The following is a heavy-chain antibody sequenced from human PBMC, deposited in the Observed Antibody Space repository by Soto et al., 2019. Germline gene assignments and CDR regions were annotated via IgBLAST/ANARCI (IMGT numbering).Heavy chain of an antibody. D-gene: IGHD1-20*01. CDR2: IIPILGIA. V-gene: IGHV1-69*02. J-gene: IGHJ5*02. CDR1: GGTVSSYT. Sequence: QVQLVQSGAEVKKPGSSVKVSCKASGGTVSSYTISWVRQAPGQGLEWMGRIIPILGIANYAQKFQGRVTITADKSTNTAYMELSSLRSEDTAVYYCARGGGVNSLNWFDPWGQGTLVTVSS. CDR3: ARGGGVNSLNWFDP.